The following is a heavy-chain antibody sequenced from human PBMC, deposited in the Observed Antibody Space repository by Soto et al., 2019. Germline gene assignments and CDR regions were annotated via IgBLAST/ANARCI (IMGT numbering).Heavy chain of an antibody. CDR1: GLNFNRNG. D-gene: IGHD1-1*01. CDR2: IWYDGSKE. J-gene: IGHJ6*02. Sequence: QVQLVESGGGVVQPGGSLRLSCAASGLNFNRNGMHWVRQAPGKGLEWVAVIWYDGSKESYSDSVKGRFTISRDNSKNMLYLQMNSVRVEDTAVYFCARDRSAGNYFYYGMDVWGQGTTVTVSS. V-gene: IGHV3-33*01. CDR3: ARDRSAGNYFYYGMDV.